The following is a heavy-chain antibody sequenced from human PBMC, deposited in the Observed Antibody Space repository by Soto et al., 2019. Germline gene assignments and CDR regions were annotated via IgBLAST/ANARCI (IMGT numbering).Heavy chain of an antibody. D-gene: IGHD2-21*02. CDR1: GFSLNTGGLG. Sequence: QITLKESGPTLVKPTQTLTLTCTFSGFSLNTGGLGVGWIRQPPGKALEWLALIYWDGDKRYSPSLKSRLSITKDTSNHQVVLTMTNMDPVDTATYYCAHSRCGGDCLRSSSSHYYYGMDVWGQGTTVTVSS. V-gene: IGHV2-5*02. J-gene: IGHJ6*02. CDR3: AHSRCGGDCLRSSSSHYYYGMDV. CDR2: IYWDGDK.